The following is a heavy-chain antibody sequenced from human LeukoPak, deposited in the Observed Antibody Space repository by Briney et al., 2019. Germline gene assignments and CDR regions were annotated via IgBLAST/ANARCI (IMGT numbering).Heavy chain of an antibody. J-gene: IGHJ4*02. CDR1: GFTFSSYA. D-gene: IGHD2-15*01. CDR2: ISGSGDTT. CDR3: AKRRLGSGIDYNYFDY. Sequence: GGSLRLSCAASGFTFSSYAMSWVRQAPGKGLEWVSSISGSGDTTSYADSVKGRFTISRDNSTNTLHLQMDSLRVEDTAVYFCAKRRLGSGIDYNYFDYWGQGTLVTVSS. V-gene: IGHV3-23*01.